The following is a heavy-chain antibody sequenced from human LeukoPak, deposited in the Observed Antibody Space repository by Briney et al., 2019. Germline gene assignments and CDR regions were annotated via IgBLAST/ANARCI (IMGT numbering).Heavy chain of an antibody. CDR1: GFTFSSYA. D-gene: IGHD3-16*02. V-gene: IGHV3-30*04. Sequence: LPGGSLRLSCAASGFTFSSYAMHWVRQAPGKGLEWVAVISYDGSNKYYADSVKGRFTISRDNSKNTLYLQMNSLRAEDTAVYYCARDYYDYVWGSYRLDYWGQGTLVTVSS. CDR2: ISYDGSNK. J-gene: IGHJ4*02. CDR3: ARDYYDYVWGSYRLDY.